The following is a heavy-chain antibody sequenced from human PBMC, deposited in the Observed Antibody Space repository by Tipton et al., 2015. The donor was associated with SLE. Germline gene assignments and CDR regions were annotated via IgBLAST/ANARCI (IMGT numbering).Heavy chain of an antibody. J-gene: IGHJ4*02. CDR3: ARQKSTLTPVREDDFDY. CDR1: GGSISSYY. D-gene: IGHD3-9*01. V-gene: IGHV4-59*08. CDR2: IYYSGST. Sequence: LRLSCTVSGGSISSYYWSWIRQPPGKGLEWIGYIYYSGSTNYNSSLKSRVTISVDTSKNQFSLKLSSVTAADTAVYYCARQKSTLTPVREDDFDYWGQGSLVTVSS.